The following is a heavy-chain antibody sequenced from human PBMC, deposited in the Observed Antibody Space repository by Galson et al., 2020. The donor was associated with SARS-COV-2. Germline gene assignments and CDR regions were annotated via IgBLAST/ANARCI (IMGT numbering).Heavy chain of an antibody. CDR2: FDPEDGET. V-gene: IGHV1-24*01. Sequence: ASVKVSCKVSGYTLTELSMHWVRQAPGKGLEWMGGFDPEDGETIYAQKFQGRVTMTEDTSTDTAYMELSSLRSEDTAVYYCATGPVVPAARRWFDPWGQGTLVTVSS. D-gene: IGHD2-2*01. J-gene: IGHJ5*02. CDR1: GYTLTELS. CDR3: ATGPVVPAARRWFDP.